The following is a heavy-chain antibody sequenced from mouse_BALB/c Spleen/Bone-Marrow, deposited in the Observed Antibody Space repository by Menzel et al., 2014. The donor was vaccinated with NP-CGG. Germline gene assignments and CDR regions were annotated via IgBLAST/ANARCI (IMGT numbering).Heavy chain of an antibody. D-gene: IGHD1-1*01. J-gene: IGHJ4*01. CDR3: ARESYYSENYAMDY. CDR2: IAPGSGST. V-gene: IGHV1S41*01. CDR1: GYTFTSYW. Sequence: DLVKPGASVKLSCKASGYTFTSYWINWIKQRPGQGLEWIGRIAPGSGSTYYNEMFKGKATLTVDTSSSTAYIQLSSLSSKDSAVYFCARESYYSENYAMDYWGQGTSVTVSS.